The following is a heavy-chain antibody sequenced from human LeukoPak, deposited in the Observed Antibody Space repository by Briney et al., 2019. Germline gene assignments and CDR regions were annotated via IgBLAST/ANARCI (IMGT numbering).Heavy chain of an antibody. V-gene: IGHV3-23*01. CDR1: GFTFSSYA. CDR3: AKVGVYYDRGGFYGKYYFDP. CDR2: LSASGANI. Sequence: GGSLRLSCAASGFTFSSYAMSWVRPAPGKGLEWVSSLSASGANIHYTDSVKGRFAISRDNSKNTLYLQMNSLRAEDTALYYCAKVGVYYDRGGFYGKYYFDPWGGEPLVTVSS. D-gene: IGHD3-22*01. J-gene: IGHJ4*02.